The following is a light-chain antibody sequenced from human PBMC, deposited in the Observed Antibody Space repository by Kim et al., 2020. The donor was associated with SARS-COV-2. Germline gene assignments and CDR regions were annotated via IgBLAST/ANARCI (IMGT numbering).Light chain of an antibody. Sequence: LPPGERATLSCRASQSVSSSYVSWYQQNPGQAPRLLIYGASTTAAGTVARFSGSGSGTEFTLTSSNLQSEDVAIYYWQQYRDRWTFGQGTKVDIK. CDR2: GAS. V-gene: IGKV3D-7*01. CDR3: QQYRDRWT. J-gene: IGKJ1*01. CDR1: QSVSSSY.